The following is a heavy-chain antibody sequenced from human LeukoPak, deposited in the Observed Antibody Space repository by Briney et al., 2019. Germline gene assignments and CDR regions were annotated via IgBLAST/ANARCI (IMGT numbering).Heavy chain of an antibody. Sequence: SETLSLTCTVSGGSVTSGGYYWSWVRQPPGKGLEWIGYIWHSGSTFYNPSLKSRVTISVDTSKNQFSLMLSSVTAADTAVYYCARGHYYDYYGNSGSDPWGQGTLVTVSS. D-gene: IGHD4-23*01. CDR1: GGSVTSGGYY. J-gene: IGHJ5*02. CDR3: ARGHYYDYYGNSGSDP. V-gene: IGHV4-30-2*01. CDR2: IWHSGST.